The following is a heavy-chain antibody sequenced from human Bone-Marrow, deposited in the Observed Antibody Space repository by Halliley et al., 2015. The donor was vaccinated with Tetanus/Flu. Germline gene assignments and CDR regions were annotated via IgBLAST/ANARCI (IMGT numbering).Heavy chain of an antibody. D-gene: IGHD2-2*01. CDR3: ARGIGDIVVAPAAI. V-gene: IGHV4-39*07. J-gene: IGHJ4*02. Sequence: TLSLTCTVSDGSVSSSGNCWGWIRQPPGKGLEWIANIYRDGNTYYNPSLKSRVTISIATSKNQLSLKLGSVTAADTAIYYCARGIGDIVVAPAAIWGQGTLVGVSA. CDR1: DGSVSSSGNC. CDR2: IYRDGNT.